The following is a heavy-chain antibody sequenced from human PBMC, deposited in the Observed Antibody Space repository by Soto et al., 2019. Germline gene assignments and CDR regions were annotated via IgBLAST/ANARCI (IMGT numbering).Heavy chain of an antibody. CDR1: GYTFTSYG. J-gene: IGHJ5*02. CDR2: ISAYNGNT. D-gene: IGHD3-3*01. Sequence: ASVKVSCKASGYTFTSYGSSWVRQAPGQGLEWMGWISAYNGNTNYAQKLQGRVTMTTDTSTSTAYMELRSLRSDDTAVYYCARVPGPYDFWSGYSPFDPWGQGTLVTVSS. CDR3: ARVPGPYDFWSGYSPFDP. V-gene: IGHV1-18*01.